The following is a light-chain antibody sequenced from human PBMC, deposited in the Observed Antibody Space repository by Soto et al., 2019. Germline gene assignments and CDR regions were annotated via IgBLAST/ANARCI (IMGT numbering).Light chain of an antibody. CDR2: AAS. Sequence: DIQMTQSPSSLSASVGDRVTITCRASQTINAYLNLYQQKPGKAPKLLIYAASSLQSGVPSMFSGSGSGTDFTLTISSLQPEDFATYYCQESYRTPRTFGQGTRLEI. CDR1: QTINAY. J-gene: IGKJ2*01. CDR3: QESYRTPRT. V-gene: IGKV1-39*01.